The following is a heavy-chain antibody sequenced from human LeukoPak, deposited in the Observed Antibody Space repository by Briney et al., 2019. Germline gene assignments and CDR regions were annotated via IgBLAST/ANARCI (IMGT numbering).Heavy chain of an antibody. V-gene: IGHV4-59*01. CDR3: ARGRQQLSTPYDY. D-gene: IGHD6-13*01. J-gene: IGHJ4*02. CDR2: IYYSVST. CDR1: GGSISSYY. Sequence: SQTLSLTCTVSGGSISSYYWSWIRQPPGKGLEWDGFIYYSVSTNYNPSLKSRVTISVDTSKNQFSLKLSSVTAADTAVYYCARGRQQLSTPYDYWGQGTLVTVSS.